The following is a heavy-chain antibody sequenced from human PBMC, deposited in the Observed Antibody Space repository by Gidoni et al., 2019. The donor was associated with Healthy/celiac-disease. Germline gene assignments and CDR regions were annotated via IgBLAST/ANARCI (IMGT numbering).Heavy chain of an antibody. V-gene: IGHV3-23*01. Sequence: EVQRLESGVGLVQPGGALRLSCAAAGFTFSSYAMSWVRQGPGKGLEWVSAISGSGGSTYYADSVKGRFTISRDNSKNTLYLQMNSLRAEDTAVYYCANNLIAARPNYFDYWGQGTLVTVSS. D-gene: IGHD6-6*01. J-gene: IGHJ4*02. CDR1: GFTFSSYA. CDR2: ISGSGGST. CDR3: ANNLIAARPNYFDY.